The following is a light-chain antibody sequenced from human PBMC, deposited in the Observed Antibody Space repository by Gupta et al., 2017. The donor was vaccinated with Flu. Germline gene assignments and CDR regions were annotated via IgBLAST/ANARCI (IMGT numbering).Light chain of an antibody. CDR3: HHSNNWPQT. CDR1: QTSRSI. J-gene: IGKJ2*01. Sequence: IVMPQSPATLSVPPGERAPLSCRPSQTSRSILSWYQLIPGQAPSLLVYGASTRATGIAARFSCSGVETEHTLTISSLQYEDFAVYSSHHSNNWPQTFGQGTKLEIK. CDR2: GAS. V-gene: IGKV3-15*01.